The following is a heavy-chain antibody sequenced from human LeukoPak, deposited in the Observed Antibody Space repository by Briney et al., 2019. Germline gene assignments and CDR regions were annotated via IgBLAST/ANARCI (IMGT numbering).Heavy chain of an antibody. V-gene: IGHV4-4*07. J-gene: IGHJ4*02. CDR2: IYTSGTT. CDR3: ARTSPRTATFDY. CDR1: GGSISSYY. D-gene: IGHD2-21*02. Sequence: SETLSLTCAVSGGSISSYYWSWIRQPAGKGLEWIGRIYTSGTTNYNPSLKSRVTMSVDTSKNQFSLNLNSVTAADTAVYYCARTSPRTATFDYWGQGTLVTVSS.